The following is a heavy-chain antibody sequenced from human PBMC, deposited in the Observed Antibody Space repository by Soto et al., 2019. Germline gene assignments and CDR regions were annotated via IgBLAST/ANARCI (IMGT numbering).Heavy chain of an antibody. D-gene: IGHD3-22*01. J-gene: IGHJ6*02. V-gene: IGHV4-34*01. CDR3: ARGDPDSSGHSYYYYGMDV. Sequence: SETLSLTCAVYGGSFSGYYWSWIRQPPGKGLEWIGEINHSGSTSYNPSLKSRVTISVDTSKNQFSLKLSSVTAADTAVYYCARGDPDSSGHSYYYYGMDVWGQGTTVTVSS. CDR2: INHSGST. CDR1: GGSFSGYY.